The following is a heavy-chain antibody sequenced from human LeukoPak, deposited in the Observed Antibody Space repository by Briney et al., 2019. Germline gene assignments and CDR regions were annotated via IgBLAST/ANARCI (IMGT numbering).Heavy chain of an antibody. CDR3: ARDKSTYGY. J-gene: IGHJ4*02. D-gene: IGHD4-17*01. CDR1: GGSISSYY. V-gene: IGHV4-59*01. CDR2: IYYSGST. Sequence: PSETLSLTCTVSGGSISSYYWSWIRQPPGKGLEWIGYIYYSGSTNYNPSLKSRVTISVDTSKNQFSLKLSSVTAADTAVYYCARDKSTYGYWGQGTLVTVSS.